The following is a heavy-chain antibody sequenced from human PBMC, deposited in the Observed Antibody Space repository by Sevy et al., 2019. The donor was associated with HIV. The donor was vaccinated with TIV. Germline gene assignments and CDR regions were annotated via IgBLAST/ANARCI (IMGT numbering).Heavy chain of an antibody. D-gene: IGHD3-3*01. J-gene: IGHJ4*01. CDR3: AKDVPDQSWYDDFWSGSPCFDY. V-gene: IGHV3-23*01. CDR2: MIGRGDSR. Sequence: GGSLRLSCVGSGFRFGSQAMSWVRQAPGKGLEWVSGMIGRGDSRGYAHSVKGRFTISRDNSKNTVYLQMNSLTAEDTALYYCAKDVPDQSWYDDFWSGSPCFDYWGRGILVTVS. CDR1: GFRFGSQA.